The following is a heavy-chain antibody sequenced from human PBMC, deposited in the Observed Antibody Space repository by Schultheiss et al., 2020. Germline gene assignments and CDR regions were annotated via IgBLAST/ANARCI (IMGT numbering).Heavy chain of an antibody. Sequence: GGSLRLSCAASGFTFSSYSMNWVRQAPGKGLEWVSSISSSSSYIYYVDSVKGRFTISRDNAKNSLYLQMNSLRAEDTAVYYCARDQVSGWVHGMDVWGQGTTVNVSS. CDR2: ISSSSSYI. CDR1: GFTFSSYS. J-gene: IGHJ6*02. CDR3: ARDQVSGWVHGMDV. V-gene: IGHV3-21*04. D-gene: IGHD6-19*01.